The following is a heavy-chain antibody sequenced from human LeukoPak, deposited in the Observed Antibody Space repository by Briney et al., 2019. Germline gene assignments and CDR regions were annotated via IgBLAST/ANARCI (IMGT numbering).Heavy chain of an antibody. CDR3: AKEKSDSSGYYLSLDY. V-gene: IGHV3-23*01. Sequence: GGSLRLSCAASGFTFSSYAMSWVRQAPGKGLEWVSAISGSGGSTYYADSVKGRFTISRGNSKNTLYLQMNSLRAEDTAVYYCAKEKSDSSGYYLSLDYWGQGTLVTVSS. D-gene: IGHD3-22*01. CDR1: GFTFSSYA. J-gene: IGHJ4*02. CDR2: ISGSGGST.